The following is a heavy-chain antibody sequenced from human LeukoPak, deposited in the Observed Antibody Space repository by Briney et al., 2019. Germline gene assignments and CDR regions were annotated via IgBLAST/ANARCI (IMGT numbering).Heavy chain of an antibody. D-gene: IGHD2-8*02. CDR2: INEGGSSE. J-gene: IGHJ4*02. Sequence: GGSLRLSCEVSGFTFSMYWITWVRQAPGKGLEWVANINEGGSSEWYVESLKGRFTISRDNAKNSLYLQMNGLTVEDTAVYYCAREVFPGGLLNTAFGHWGQGALVTVSS. CDR1: GFTFSMYW. V-gene: IGHV3-7*01. CDR3: AREVFPGGLLNTAFGH.